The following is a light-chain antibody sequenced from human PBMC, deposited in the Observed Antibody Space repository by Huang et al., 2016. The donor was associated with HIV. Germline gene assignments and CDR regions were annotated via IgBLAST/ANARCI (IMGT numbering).Light chain of an antibody. V-gene: IGKV1-39*01. CDR2: GAS. Sequence: DIQMTQSPSSLSASVGDRVIITCRASQSIIKYLNWYQQMPGKEPKLLIYGASTLQDVVSSRFSGSGSGTEFTLTISSLQPEDAAMYYCQQSYRIPRTFGQGTSLEI. CDR3: QQSYRIPRT. CDR1: QSIIKY. J-gene: IGKJ2*02.